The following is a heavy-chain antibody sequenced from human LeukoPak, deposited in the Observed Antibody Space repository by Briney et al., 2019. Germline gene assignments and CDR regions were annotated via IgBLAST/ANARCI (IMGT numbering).Heavy chain of an antibody. CDR1: GGSISSYS. D-gene: IGHD4-11*01. J-gene: IGHJ5*01. Sequence: SETLSLTCTVSGGSISSYSRSWIRQPAGKGLEWIGRIYTSVSTNYNPSLERRVTMTVNASTSRFSFKLSSMTTAYAHADYYAGYYTNYGNWFDSWGQGTLVTVSS. CDR3: AGYYTNYGNWFDS. V-gene: IGHV4-4*07. CDR2: IYTSVST.